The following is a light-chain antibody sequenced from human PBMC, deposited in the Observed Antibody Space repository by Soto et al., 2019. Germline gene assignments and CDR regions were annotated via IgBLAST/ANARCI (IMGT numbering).Light chain of an antibody. V-gene: IGKV3-11*01. CDR1: QSVRSN. CDR2: DVS. CDR3: QQRDNGPWT. J-gene: IGKJ1*01. Sequence: EIVLTQSPATLSLSPGERATLSCRASQSVRSNLAWYQHKPGQAPRLLIYDVSNRATGIPGRLSGSGFGTDFALNISNVEPEDLAVYYCQQRDNGPWTIGQGAQVEIK.